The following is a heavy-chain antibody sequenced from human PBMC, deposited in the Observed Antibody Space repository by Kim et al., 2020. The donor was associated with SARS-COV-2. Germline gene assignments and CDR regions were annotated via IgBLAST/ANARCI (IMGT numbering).Heavy chain of an antibody. V-gene: IGHV1-2*02. J-gene: IGHJ3*02. CDR1: GYTFTGYY. CDR3: ARDGTYDFWSGYTNAFDI. Sequence: ASVKVSCKASGYTFTGYYMHWVRQAPGQGLEWMGWINPNSGGTNYAQKFQGRVTMTRDTSISTAYMELSRLRSDDTAVYYCARDGTYDFWSGYTNAFDIWGQGTMVTVSS. D-gene: IGHD3-3*01. CDR2: INPNSGGT.